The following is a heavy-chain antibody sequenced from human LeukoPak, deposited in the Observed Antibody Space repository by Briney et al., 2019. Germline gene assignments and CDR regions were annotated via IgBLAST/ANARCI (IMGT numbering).Heavy chain of an antibody. CDR1: GYTFTGYY. Sequence: ASVKVSCKASGYTFTGYYMHWVRQAPGQGLEWMGIINPSAGSTSYAQKFQGRVTMTRDTSTSTVYMELSSLRSEGTAVYYCARKGDIAVAGLVLDHWGQGTLVTVSS. CDR2: INPSAGST. CDR3: ARKGDIAVAGLVLDH. J-gene: IGHJ4*02. D-gene: IGHD6-19*01. V-gene: IGHV1-46*01.